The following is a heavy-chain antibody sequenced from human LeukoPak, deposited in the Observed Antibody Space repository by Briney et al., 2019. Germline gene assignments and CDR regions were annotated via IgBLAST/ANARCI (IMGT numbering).Heavy chain of an antibody. V-gene: IGHV4-61*01. J-gene: IGHJ4*02. CDR1: GGSVSSGSYY. D-gene: IGHD6-19*01. Sequence: SEILSLTCTVSGGSVSSGSYYWSWIRQPPGKGLEWIGYIYYSGSTNYNPSLKSRVTISVDTSKNQFSLKLSSVTAADTAVYYCARGSSGWYFVYWGQGTLVTVSS. CDR3: ARGSSGWYFVY. CDR2: IYYSGST.